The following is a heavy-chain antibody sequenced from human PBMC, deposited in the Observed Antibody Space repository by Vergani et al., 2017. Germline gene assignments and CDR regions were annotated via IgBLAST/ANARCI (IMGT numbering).Heavy chain of an antibody. J-gene: IGHJ2*01. CDR2: IYTSGST. D-gene: IGHD2-21*02. Sequence: QMQLQESGPGLVKPSQTLSLTCSVSGGSISSGPYSWNWIRQPAGRGLEWIGRIYTSGSTDYNPSLQSRVTLSVDTSKNQFSLKLTPVTAADTAVYYCARVGHLVAVTGEGPSLDLWGRGTLVTVAS. V-gene: IGHV4-61*02. CDR1: GGSISSGPYS. CDR3: ARVGHLVAVTGEGPSLDL.